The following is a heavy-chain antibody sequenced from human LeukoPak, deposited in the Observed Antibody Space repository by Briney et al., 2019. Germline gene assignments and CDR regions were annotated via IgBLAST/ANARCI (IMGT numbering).Heavy chain of an antibody. CDR3: ARAITIFEDSLYYFDY. D-gene: IGHD3-3*01. CDR1: GGSFSGYY. Sequence: PSETLSLTSAVYGGSFSGYYWSWIRQPPGKGLECIGEVNHSGSTNYNPSLKSRLTISVDTSKNQFSLKLTSVTAADTAVYYCARAITIFEDSLYYFDYWSQGTLVTVSS. CDR2: VNHSGST. V-gene: IGHV4-34*01. J-gene: IGHJ4*02.